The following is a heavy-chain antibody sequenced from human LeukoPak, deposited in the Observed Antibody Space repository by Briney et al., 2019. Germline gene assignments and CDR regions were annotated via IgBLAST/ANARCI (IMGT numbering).Heavy chain of an antibody. CDR3: AGYDYGDPFDY. Sequence: SETLSLTCTVSGGSISSYYWSWNRQPAGKGLEWIGRIFTSGSTNYNPSLKSRVSMSVDTSKNQFSLKLSSVTAADTAVYYCAGYDYGDPFDYWGLGTLVTVSS. J-gene: IGHJ4*02. CDR2: IFTSGST. V-gene: IGHV4-4*07. D-gene: IGHD4/OR15-4a*01. CDR1: GGSISSYY.